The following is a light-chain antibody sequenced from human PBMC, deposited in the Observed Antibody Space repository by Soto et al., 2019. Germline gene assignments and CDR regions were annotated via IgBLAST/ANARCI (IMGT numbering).Light chain of an antibody. J-gene: IGLJ3*02. CDR1: SSDIGKYDY. V-gene: IGLV2-14*01. Sequence: QSVLTQPVSVSASPGQSITISCAGTSSDIGKYDYVSWYQHHPGNAPKLVISAVSRRSSGISDRFSGSKSGNTATLTISGLQAEDEADYYCASYTSSTTQVFGGGTK. CDR3: ASYTSSTTQV. CDR2: AVS.